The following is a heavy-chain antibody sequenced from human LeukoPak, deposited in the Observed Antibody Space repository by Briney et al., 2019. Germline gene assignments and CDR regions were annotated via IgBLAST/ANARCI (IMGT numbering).Heavy chain of an antibody. Sequence: PSETLSLTCAVYGGSFSGYYWSWIRQPPGKGLEWIGEINHSGSTNYNPSLKSRVTISVDTSKNQFSLKLSSVTAADTAVYYCARGLSGYDCWGQGTLVTVSS. CDR3: ARGLSGYDC. CDR1: GGSFSGYY. D-gene: IGHD5-12*01. V-gene: IGHV4-34*01. CDR2: INHSGST. J-gene: IGHJ4*02.